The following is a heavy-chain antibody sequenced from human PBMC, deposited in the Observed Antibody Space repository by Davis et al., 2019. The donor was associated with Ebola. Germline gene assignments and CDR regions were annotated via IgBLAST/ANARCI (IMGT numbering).Heavy chain of an antibody. D-gene: IGHD2-2*01. V-gene: IGHV1-3*03. Sequence: ASVKVSCKAYGYTFSNYAMHWVRQAPGQRLEWMGWINVGNGNTKYSHEFQGRVTISGDTSASTAYMELTSLRSEDTAVYYCARDVVVPRSLVYYHYKMDVWGQGTTVTVSS. CDR2: INVGNGNT. CDR1: GYTFSNYA. J-gene: IGHJ6*02. CDR3: ARDVVVPRSLVYYHYKMDV.